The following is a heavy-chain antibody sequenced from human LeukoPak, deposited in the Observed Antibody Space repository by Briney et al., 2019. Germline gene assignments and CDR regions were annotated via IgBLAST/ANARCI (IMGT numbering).Heavy chain of an antibody. J-gene: IGHJ6*02. Sequence: SQTLSLTCIVSGGSISSGGYYWSWIRQPPGKGLEWIGYTYHSGSTCYNPSLKSRVTISVDRSKNQFSLKLSSVTAADTAVYYCARWSAGSDYYYYYGIDVWGQGTAVTVSS. D-gene: IGHD2-15*01. CDR3: ARWSAGSDYYYYYGIDV. V-gene: IGHV4-30-2*01. CDR2: TYHSGST. CDR1: GGSISSGGYY.